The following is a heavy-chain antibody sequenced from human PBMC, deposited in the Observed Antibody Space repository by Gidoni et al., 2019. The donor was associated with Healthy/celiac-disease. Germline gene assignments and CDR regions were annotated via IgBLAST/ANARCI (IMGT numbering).Heavy chain of an antibody. V-gene: IGHV6-1*01. Sequence: QVQLQQSGPGLVKPSQTLSLTCAISEASISSNSAAWNWIRKSPSRALEWLGRTYYRSKWYNDYAGSVKSRITINTDTSKNQFSLQLNSVTPEDTAVYYCAREGYSSGWYPTYYVDYWGQGTLVTVSS. CDR1: EASISSNSAA. J-gene: IGHJ4*02. CDR3: AREGYSSGWYPTYYVDY. D-gene: IGHD6-19*01. CDR2: TYYRSKWYN.